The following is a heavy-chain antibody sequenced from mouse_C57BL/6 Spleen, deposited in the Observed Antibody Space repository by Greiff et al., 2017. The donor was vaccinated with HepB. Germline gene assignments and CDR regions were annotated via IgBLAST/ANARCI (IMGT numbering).Heavy chain of an antibody. V-gene: IGHV1-55*01. D-gene: IGHD1-1*01. CDR1: GYTFTSYW. CDR2: IYPGSGST. J-gene: IGHJ2*01. CDR3: AREYYYGRSSYFDY. Sequence: QVHVKQSGAELVKPGASVKMSCKASGYTFTSYWITWVKQRPGQGLEWIGDIYPGSGSTNYNEKFKSKATLTVDTSSSTAYMQLSSLTSEDSAVYYCAREYYYGRSSYFDYWGQGTTLTVSS.